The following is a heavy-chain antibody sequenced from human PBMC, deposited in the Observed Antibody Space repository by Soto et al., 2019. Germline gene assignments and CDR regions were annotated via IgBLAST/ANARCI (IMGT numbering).Heavy chain of an antibody. Sequence: GSLRLSCAASGFTFSPYGMHWVRQAPGRGLEWVAAISHEGGNKFYADSVKGRFTISRDNPKNTLYLQMNSPKPEDTAVYYCERDWGSSGFYRGGDYWGPGTLVTVYS. D-gene: IGHD6-19*01. CDR1: GFTFSPYG. V-gene: IGHV3-30-3*01. CDR2: ISHEGGNK. CDR3: ERDWGSSGFYRGGDY. J-gene: IGHJ4*02.